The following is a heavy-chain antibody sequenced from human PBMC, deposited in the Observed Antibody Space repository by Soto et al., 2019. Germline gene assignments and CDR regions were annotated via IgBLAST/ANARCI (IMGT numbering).Heavy chain of an antibody. Sequence: ASVKISCKASGGTFSSYAISWVRQAPGQGLEWMGGIIPIFGTANYAQKFQGRVTITADESTSTAYMELSSLRSEDTAVYYCARESAWYYDSSGYYNDAFDVWGQGTMVTVSS. CDR2: IIPIFGTA. J-gene: IGHJ3*01. CDR3: ARESAWYYDSSGYYNDAFDV. V-gene: IGHV1-69*13. CDR1: GGTFSSYA. D-gene: IGHD3-22*01.